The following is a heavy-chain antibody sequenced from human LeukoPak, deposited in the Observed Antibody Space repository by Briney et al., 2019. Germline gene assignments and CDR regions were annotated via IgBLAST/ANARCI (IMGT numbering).Heavy chain of an antibody. CDR3: ARRGGSGRAFDY. D-gene: IGHD1-26*01. CDR1: GGSFSGYY. CDR2: INHSGST. J-gene: IGHJ4*02. Sequence: SETLSLTCAVYGGSFSGYYWSWIRQPPGKGLEWIGEINHSGSTNYNPSLKSRVTISVDTSKNQFSLKLSSVTAADTAVYYCARRGGSGRAFDYWGQGTLVTVSS. V-gene: IGHV4-34*01.